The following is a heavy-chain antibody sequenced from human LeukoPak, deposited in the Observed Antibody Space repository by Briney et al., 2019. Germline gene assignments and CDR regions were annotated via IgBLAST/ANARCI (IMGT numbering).Heavy chain of an antibody. J-gene: IGHJ4*02. CDR2: IRYDGSNE. Sequence: GGSLRLSCVASGFTFSSYGMHWVRQAPGKGLEWVAFIRYDGSNEYVDSVKGRFTISRDNAKNSLYLQMNSLRAEDTAVYYCAKDRGAGGRYFDWLFPFDYWGQGTLVTVSS. D-gene: IGHD3-9*01. V-gene: IGHV3-30*02. CDR1: GFTFSSYG. CDR3: AKDRGAGGRYFDWLFPFDY.